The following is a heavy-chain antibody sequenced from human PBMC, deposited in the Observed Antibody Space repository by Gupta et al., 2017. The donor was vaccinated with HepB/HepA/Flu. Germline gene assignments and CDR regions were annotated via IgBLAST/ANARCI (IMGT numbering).Heavy chain of an antibody. D-gene: IGHD4-23*01. Sequence: EVQLVESGGGLVKPGGSLKLSCAASGFSLSTYGMTWVRQAPGKGLEWVSYSSRTGYIYYGDSVKGRFTISRDNAKNSVYLQMDSLRAEDTAGYYCAREDNSDAFDMWGQGTMVTVSS. V-gene: IGHV3-21*01. CDR3: AREDNSDAFDM. CDR2: SSRTGYI. CDR1: GFSLSTYG. J-gene: IGHJ3*02.